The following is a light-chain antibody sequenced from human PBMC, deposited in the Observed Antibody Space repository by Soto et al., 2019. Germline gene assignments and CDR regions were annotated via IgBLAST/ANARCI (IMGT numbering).Light chain of an antibody. CDR2: GAS. V-gene: IGKV3-15*01. J-gene: IGKJ2*01. Sequence: EVVMTQSPATLSVSPGERVTLSCRSSQSVADNLAWFQQKPGQGPRLLIYGASTRATGIPARFSGSGSGTDFTLTISRLEPEDFAVYYCQQYNNWPYTFGQGTKVDIK. CDR3: QQYNNWPYT. CDR1: QSVADN.